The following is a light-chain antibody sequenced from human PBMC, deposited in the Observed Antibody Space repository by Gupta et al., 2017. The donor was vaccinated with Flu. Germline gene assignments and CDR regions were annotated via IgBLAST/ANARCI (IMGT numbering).Light chain of an antibody. CDR3: QQYNRYPWT. Sequence: GDRVALTCRASQTISTWLAWHQPQPGKSPKLLTYKASNLESVVPLRFSGSGSGTEFTLTISRLQPVDFATYYCQQYNRYPWTFGQGTTVEI. J-gene: IGKJ1*01. V-gene: IGKV1-5*03. CDR1: QTISTW. CDR2: KAS.